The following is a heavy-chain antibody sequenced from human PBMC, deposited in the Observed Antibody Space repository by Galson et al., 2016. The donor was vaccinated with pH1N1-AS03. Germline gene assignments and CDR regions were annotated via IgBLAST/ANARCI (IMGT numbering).Heavy chain of an antibody. CDR2: LSYDDTYK. CDR3: ARGLQKPSQLWLLAPFDI. CDR1: GFTLTNHP. D-gene: IGHD3/OR15-3a*01. V-gene: IGHV3-30*14. J-gene: IGHJ3*02. Sequence: SLRLSCAASGFTLTNHPLHWVRQAPGKGLEWVAVLSYDDTYKYYAESVKGRFSIFRDMSDNTLYLQMGSLRPEDTAIYFCARGLQKPSQLWLLAPFDIWGQGTMVSVS.